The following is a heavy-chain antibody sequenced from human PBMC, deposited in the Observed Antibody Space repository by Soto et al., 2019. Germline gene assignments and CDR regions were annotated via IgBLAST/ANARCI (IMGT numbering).Heavy chain of an antibody. CDR3: AKVQAAHVIVVAATSAS. V-gene: IGHV3-23*01. CDR1: GFTFSSYA. J-gene: IGHJ5*02. CDR2: ISGSGGST. D-gene: IGHD2-15*01. Sequence: GGSLRLSCAASGFTFSSYAMSWVRQAPGKGLEWVSAISGSGGSTYYADSVKGRFTISRDNSKNTLYLQMNSLRAEDTAVYYFAKVQAAHVIVVAATSASLGQGTRVTVSS.